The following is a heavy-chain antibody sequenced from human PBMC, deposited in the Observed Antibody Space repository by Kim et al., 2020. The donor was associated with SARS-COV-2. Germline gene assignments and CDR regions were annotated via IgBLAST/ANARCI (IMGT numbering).Heavy chain of an antibody. D-gene: IGHD3-3*01. CDR3: TREPLQNTSFGVIIPSFDY. V-gene: IGHV3-49*04. CDR1: GFTFGDYA. J-gene: IGHJ4*02. CDR2: IRSKAYAGTT. Sequence: GGSLRLSCTASGFTFGDYAVSWVRQAPGKGLEWVGFIRSKAYAGTTEYAASVKGIFTISRDDSKSIAYLQMNSLKTEDTAVYYCTREPLQNTSFGVIIPSFDYWGQGTLVTVSS.